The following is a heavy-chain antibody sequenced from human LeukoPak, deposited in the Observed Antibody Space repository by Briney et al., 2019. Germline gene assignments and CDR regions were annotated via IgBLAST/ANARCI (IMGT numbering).Heavy chain of an antibody. J-gene: IGHJ6*03. CDR1: GFTFSSFD. CDR2: IGTASDT. V-gene: IGHV3-13*01. Sequence: GGSLRLSCAASGFTFSSFDMHWVRQPTGQGLEWVSTIGTASDTYYPGSVEGRFTLSRDNAENSLYLQMNSLTAGDTAVYYCARGPPRGKYYYMDVWGKGATVTVSS. D-gene: IGHD1-1*01. CDR3: ARGPPRGKYYYMDV.